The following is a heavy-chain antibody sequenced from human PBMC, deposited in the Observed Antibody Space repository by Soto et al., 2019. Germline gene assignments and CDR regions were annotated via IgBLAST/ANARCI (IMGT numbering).Heavy chain of an antibody. V-gene: IGHV3-23*01. CDR3: FSTVMSGY. D-gene: IGHD4-17*01. CDR1: GFTLSNYA. CDR2: ISGSAGGT. J-gene: IGHJ4*02. Sequence: EVQLLESGGGLVQPGGSLRLSCAASGFTLSNYAMSWVRQAPGKGLYWVSGISGSAGGTYYADSVKGRFTISRDNSKNTLHLQMNSLSAEDSAVYYCFSTVMSGYWGQGPLVTVSS.